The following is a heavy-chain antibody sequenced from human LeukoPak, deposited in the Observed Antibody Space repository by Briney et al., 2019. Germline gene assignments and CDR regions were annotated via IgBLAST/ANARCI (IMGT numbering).Heavy chain of an antibody. CDR1: GFTFSCYS. Sequence: GGSLRLSCAASGFTFSCYSMNWVRQAPGKGLEWVSSISSSSSYIYYADSVSGRFTISRDNAKNSLYLQMNSLRAEDTAVYYCAKEPTYIWGSYRYTDYFDYWGQGTLVTVSS. D-gene: IGHD3-16*02. V-gene: IGHV3-21*01. CDR3: AKEPTYIWGSYRYTDYFDY. J-gene: IGHJ4*02. CDR2: ISSSSSYI.